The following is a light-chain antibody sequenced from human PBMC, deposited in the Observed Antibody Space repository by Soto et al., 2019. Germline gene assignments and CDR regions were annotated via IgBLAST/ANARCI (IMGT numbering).Light chain of an antibody. CDR1: SSDVGGYNY. Sequence: QSALTQPPSASGSPGQSVTISCTGTSSDVGGYNYVSWYQHHPGKAPKLMIYGVTKRPSGIPDRFSGSKSGNTASLIVSGLQVGDEADYYCSSYAGNNHYVFGTGTKLTVL. J-gene: IGLJ1*01. CDR2: GVT. CDR3: SSYAGNNHYV. V-gene: IGLV2-8*01.